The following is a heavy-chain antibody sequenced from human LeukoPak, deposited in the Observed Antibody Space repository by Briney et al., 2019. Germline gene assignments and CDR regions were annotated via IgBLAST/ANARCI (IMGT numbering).Heavy chain of an antibody. V-gene: IGHV1-18*01. Sequence: ASVKVSSKASGYTFTSSGIRWVRQAPGQGLEWMGWISAYNGNTNYAQKLQGRVTMTTDTTTSTAYMELRSLRSDDTAVYYCAIITIFGVVPPYMDVWGKGTTVTVSS. J-gene: IGHJ6*03. CDR3: AIITIFGVVPPYMDV. CDR2: ISAYNGNT. CDR1: GYTFTSSG. D-gene: IGHD3-3*01.